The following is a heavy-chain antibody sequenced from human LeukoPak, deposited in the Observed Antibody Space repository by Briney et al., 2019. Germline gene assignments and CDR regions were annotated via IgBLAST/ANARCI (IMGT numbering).Heavy chain of an antibody. D-gene: IGHD3-9*01. CDR1: GFTFSSYG. V-gene: IGHV3-30*02. Sequence: PGGSLRLSCAASGFTFSSYGMHWVRQAPARGLEWQAFIRYDGNSKYYGDSVKGRFTISRDDSKSTLYLQMNSLRAEDTAVYYCAKDLTTGYCFDYWGQGILVTVSS. CDR2: IRYDGNSK. CDR3: AKDLTTGYCFDY. J-gene: IGHJ4*02.